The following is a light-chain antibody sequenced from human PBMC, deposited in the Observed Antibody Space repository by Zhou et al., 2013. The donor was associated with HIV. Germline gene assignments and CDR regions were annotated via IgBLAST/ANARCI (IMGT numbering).Light chain of an antibody. CDR1: QSVSSSY. Sequence: EIVLTQSPGTLSLSPGERATLSCRASQSVSSSYLAWYQQKPGQSPRLLIYGASSRATGIPDRFSGSGSGTDFTLTISRLEPEDFAVYYCQHYGSPPSRTFGQGTKVEIK. V-gene: IGKV3-20*01. CDR2: GAS. CDR3: QHYGSPPSRT. J-gene: IGKJ1*01.